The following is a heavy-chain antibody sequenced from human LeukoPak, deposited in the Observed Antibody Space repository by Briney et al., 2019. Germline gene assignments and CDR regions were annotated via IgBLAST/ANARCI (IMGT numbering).Heavy chain of an antibody. D-gene: IGHD5-18*01. J-gene: IGHJ4*02. Sequence: GGSLRLSCAASGFTFSSYWIHWVRQDPGKGLVWVSRINSDGSTTSYADSVKGRFTISRDNAKNTLYLQMNSLRAGDTAVYYCATAPMSGYTYTLGYWGQGTLVTVSS. CDR3: ATAPMSGYTYTLGY. V-gene: IGHV3-74*01. CDR1: GFTFSSYW. CDR2: INSDGSTT.